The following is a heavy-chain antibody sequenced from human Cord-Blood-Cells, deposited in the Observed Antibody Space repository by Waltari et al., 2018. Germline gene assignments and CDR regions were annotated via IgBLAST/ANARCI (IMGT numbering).Heavy chain of an antibody. CDR1: GFTSSCYS. V-gene: IGHV3-23*01. Sequence: EVPLLESGGGLVQPGGSPRLSCAASGFTSSCYSMSWVRQAPGKGLEWVSASSGSGGSTYYADSVKGRFTISRDNSKNTLYLQMNSLRAEDTAVYYCAKYCGGDCYAFDIWGQGTMVTVSS. D-gene: IGHD2-21*01. J-gene: IGHJ3*02. CDR3: AKYCGGDCYAFDI. CDR2: SSGSGGST.